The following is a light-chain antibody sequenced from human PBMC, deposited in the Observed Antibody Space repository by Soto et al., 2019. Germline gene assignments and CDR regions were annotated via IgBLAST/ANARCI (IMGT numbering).Light chain of an antibody. CDR3: CLYAGATAFV. Sequence: QSALTQPASVSGSPGQSITISCTGTSSDVGSYTLVSWYQQHPGKAPKLMIYEGTERPSGVSNRVSGSKSGNTASLTISGLQAEDEADYYCCLYAGATAFVFGGGTKLTVL. V-gene: IGLV2-23*03. CDR1: SSDVGSYTL. J-gene: IGLJ2*01. CDR2: EGT.